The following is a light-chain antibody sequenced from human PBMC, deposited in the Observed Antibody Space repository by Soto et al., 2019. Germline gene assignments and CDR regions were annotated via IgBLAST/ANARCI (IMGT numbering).Light chain of an antibody. J-gene: IGLJ3*02. CDR2: RNY. CDR1: SANIGSYY. V-gene: IGLV1-47*01. CDR3: VAWDDSLSGWV. Sequence: QSVLTQPPSASGTPGQRVTISCSGSSANIGSYYVYWYQQLPGTAPKLLIHRNYQRPSGVPDRFSGSKSGTSASLAISGLRSEDEADYYCVAWDDSLSGWVFGGGTKLTVL.